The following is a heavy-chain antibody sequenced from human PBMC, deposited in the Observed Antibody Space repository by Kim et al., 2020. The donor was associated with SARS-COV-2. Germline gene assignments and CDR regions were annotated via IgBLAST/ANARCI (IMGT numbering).Heavy chain of an antibody. V-gene: IGHV4-28*01. D-gene: IGHD3-10*01. CDR3: VRKVDSSASYPD. CDR2: IYYSGTS. CDR1: GVSISSNNW. J-gene: IGHJ4*02. Sequence: SETLSLTCAVSGVSISSNNWWSWIRQPPGKGLEWIGYIYYSGTSHSNPSLKSRVTMSLDTSKNQFSLKLSSVTAEDTAVYYCVRKVDSSASYPDWSQGTLVTVSS.